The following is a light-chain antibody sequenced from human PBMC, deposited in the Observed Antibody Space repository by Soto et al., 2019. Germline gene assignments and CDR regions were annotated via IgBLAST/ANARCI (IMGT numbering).Light chain of an antibody. CDR2: AAS. CDR3: QKYNSAPTLT. V-gene: IGKV1-27*01. J-gene: IGKJ4*01. CDR1: QGISNY. Sequence: DIQMTQSPSSLSASVGDRVTITCRASQGISNYLAWYQQKPGKVPKLLIYAASTLQSGVPTRFSGSGSGTDFTLTISSLQPEDVATYYCQKYNSAPTLTFGGGTKVDIK.